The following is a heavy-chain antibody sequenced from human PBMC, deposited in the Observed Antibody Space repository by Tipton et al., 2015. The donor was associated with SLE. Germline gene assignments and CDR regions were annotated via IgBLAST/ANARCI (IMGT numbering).Heavy chain of an antibody. CDR3: ARHSGLSSPIDY. CDR1: GGSISSHY. V-gene: IGHV4-59*11. D-gene: IGHD6-25*01. Sequence: TLSLTCTVSGGSISSHYWSWIRQTPGKGLEWIGYIFYTGSAKYNPTLLSRVTISVDTSKNQFSLMLSSVTAADTAVYYCARHSGLSSPIDYWGQGTLVAVSS. J-gene: IGHJ4*02. CDR2: IFYTGSA.